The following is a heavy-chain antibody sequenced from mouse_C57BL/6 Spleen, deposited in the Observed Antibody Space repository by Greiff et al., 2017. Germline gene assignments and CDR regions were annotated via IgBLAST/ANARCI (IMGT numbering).Heavy chain of an antibody. CDR1: GFTFSSYT. J-gene: IGHJ3*01. V-gene: IGHV5-9*01. CDR2: ISGGGGNT. CDR3: ARHEGDPFAY. Sequence: DVKLVESGGGLVKPGGSLKLSCAASGFTFSSYTMSWVRQTPEKRLEWVATISGGGGNTYYPDSVKGRFTISRGNAKNTLYLQMSSLRSEDTALYYCARHEGDPFAYWGQGTLVTVSA.